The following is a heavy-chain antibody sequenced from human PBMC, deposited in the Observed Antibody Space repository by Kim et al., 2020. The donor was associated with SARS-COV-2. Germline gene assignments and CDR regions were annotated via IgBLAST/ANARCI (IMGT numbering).Heavy chain of an antibody. CDR1: GGSISSYY. J-gene: IGHJ5*02. Sequence: SETLSLTCTVSGGSISSYYWSWIRQPPGKGLEWIGHIFYSGSTNYNPSLKRRVTISVDTSKNQLSLKLSSVTAADTAVYYCARGSTRPLNWFDPWGQGTLVTVSS. CDR3: ARGSTRPLNWFDP. V-gene: IGHV4-59*13. CDR2: IFYSGST. D-gene: IGHD3-10*01.